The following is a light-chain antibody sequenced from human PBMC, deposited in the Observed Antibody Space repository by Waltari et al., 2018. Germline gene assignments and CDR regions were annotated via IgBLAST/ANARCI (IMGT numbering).Light chain of an antibody. J-gene: IGKJ2*01. V-gene: IGKV3-20*01. CDR1: QYTTKRY. CDR3: QQYGSSVMYT. CDR2: GAS. Sequence: VLTQSPGTLSLSPRETATLPCRASQYTTKRYFPWYQQKSGQAPRLLIYGASSRAAGIPDRFSGSGSGTDFTLTIIRLEPEDFAVYYCQQYGSSVMYTFGQGTKLEIK.